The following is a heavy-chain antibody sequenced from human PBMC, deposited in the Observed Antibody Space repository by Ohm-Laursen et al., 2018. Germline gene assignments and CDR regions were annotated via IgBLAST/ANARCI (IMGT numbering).Heavy chain of an antibody. CDR1: GGSISSYY. Sequence: PSETLSLTCIVSGGSISSYYWSWIRQPPGKGLEWIGYIYYSGSTNYNPSLKSRVTISVDTSKNQFSLKLSSVTAADTAVYYCARLKGGWSIDYWGQGTLVTVSS. CDR3: ARLKGGWSIDY. V-gene: IGHV4-59*08. CDR2: IYYSGST. J-gene: IGHJ4*02. D-gene: IGHD2-15*01.